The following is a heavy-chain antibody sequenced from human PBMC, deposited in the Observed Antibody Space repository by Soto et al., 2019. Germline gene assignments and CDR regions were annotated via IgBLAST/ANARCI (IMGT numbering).Heavy chain of an antibody. J-gene: IGHJ6*03. CDR2: MNSNSGNT. D-gene: IGHD3-10*01. V-gene: IGHV1-8*01. CDR1: GYTFTIND. Sequence: QVQLVQSGTEVQNPGASVKVSCKASGYTFTINDINWVRQATGQGLEWMGWMNSNSGNTVYAQKLQGRITMTRDSSKSTAYMELGGLTSDDTAVYYCARSPGGALNYYYYMDVWGEGTTVTVSS. CDR3: ARSPGGALNYYYYMDV.